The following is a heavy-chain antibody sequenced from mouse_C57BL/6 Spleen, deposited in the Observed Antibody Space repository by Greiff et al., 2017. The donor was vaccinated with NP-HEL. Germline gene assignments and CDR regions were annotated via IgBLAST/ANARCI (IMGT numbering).Heavy chain of an antibody. D-gene: IGHD4-1*01. J-gene: IGHJ1*03. CDR1: GFTFSSYG. Sequence: EVKLVESGGDLVKPGGSLKLSCAASGFTFSSYGMSWVRQSPDKRLAWVATIGSGGSYTYYPDSVKGRFTISRDNAKNPLYLQMSSLKSEDTAMYYCARLGRYFDVWGTGTTVTVSS. V-gene: IGHV5-6*01. CDR3: ARLGRYFDV. CDR2: IGSGGSYT.